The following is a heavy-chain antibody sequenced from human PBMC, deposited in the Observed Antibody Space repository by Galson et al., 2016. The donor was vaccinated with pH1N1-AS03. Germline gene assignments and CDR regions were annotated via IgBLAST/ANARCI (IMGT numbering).Heavy chain of an antibody. CDR1: GGSINSYY. V-gene: IGHV4-59*08. D-gene: IGHD2-21*01. Sequence: SETLSLTCTVSGGSINSYYWTWIRQPPGKGLEWIGQIYYTGDIIYTPSLRSRVTISVDTSKNQLSLSLSSVTAADTDVYYWGRHLRNSYSMDVWGQGTTVTVSS. CDR2: IYYTGDI. J-gene: IGHJ6*02. CDR3: GRHLRNSYSMDV.